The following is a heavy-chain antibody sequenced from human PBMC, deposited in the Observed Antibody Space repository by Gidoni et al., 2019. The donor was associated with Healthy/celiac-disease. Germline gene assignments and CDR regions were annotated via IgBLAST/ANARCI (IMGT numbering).Heavy chain of an antibody. CDR1: GFPFSRYA. D-gene: IGHD2-21*01. CDR2: ISGSGDST. V-gene: IGHV3-23*01. CDR3: AKAAALWWYFSY. Sequence: EVQLLESGGGLVPPGGSLRLSCTASGFPFSRYAMTWVRQAPGKGLEWVSSISGSGDSTYYADSVKGRFTISRDNSKNTLYLQMNSLRAEDTAVYYCAKAAALWWYFSYWGQGTLVTVSS. J-gene: IGHJ4*02.